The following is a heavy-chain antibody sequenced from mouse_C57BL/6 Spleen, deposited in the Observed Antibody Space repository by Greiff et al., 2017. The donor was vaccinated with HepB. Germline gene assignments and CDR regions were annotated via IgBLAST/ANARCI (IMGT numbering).Heavy chain of an antibody. CDR1: GYTFTDYN. CDR2: INPNNGGT. Sequence: EVKLLESGPELVKPGDSVKIPCKASGYTFTDYNMDWVKQSHGKSLEWIGDINPNNGGTIYNQKFKGKATLTVDKSSSKAYMEIRSLTSEDTAVYYCARRGYSSSLDYWGQGTTLTVSS. CDR3: ARRGYSSSLDY. D-gene: IGHD1-1*01. J-gene: IGHJ2*01. V-gene: IGHV1-18*01.